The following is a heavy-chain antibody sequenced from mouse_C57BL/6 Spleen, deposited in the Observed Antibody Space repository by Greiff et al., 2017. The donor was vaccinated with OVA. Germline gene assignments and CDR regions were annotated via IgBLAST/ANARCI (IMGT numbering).Heavy chain of an antibody. D-gene: IGHD2-5*01. Sequence: VQLQQSGPELVKPGASVKISCKASGYTFTDYYMNWVKQSHGKSLEWIGDINPNNGGTSYNQKFKGKATLTVDKSSSTAYMELRSLTSEDSAVYYCARSHYSNYYFDYWGQGTTLTVSS. CDR3: ARSHYSNYYFDY. CDR1: GYTFTDYY. CDR2: INPNNGGT. J-gene: IGHJ2*01. V-gene: IGHV1-26*01.